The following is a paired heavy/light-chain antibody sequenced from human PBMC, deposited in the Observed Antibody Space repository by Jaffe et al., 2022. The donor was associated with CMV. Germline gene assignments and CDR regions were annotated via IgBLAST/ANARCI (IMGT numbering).Light chain of an antibody. V-gene: IGLV2-18*02. CDR3: SSYTSSSTSYVV. CDR1: SSDVGSYNR. J-gene: IGLJ2*01. CDR2: EVS. Sequence: QSALTQPPSVSGSPGQSVTISCTGTSSDVGSYNRVSWYQQPPGTAPKLMIYEVSNRPSGVPDRFSGSKSGNTASLTISGLQAEDEADYYCSSYTSSSTSYVVFGGGTKLTVL.
Heavy chain of an antibody. D-gene: IGHD6-13*01. J-gene: IGHJ6*02. CDR3: ARAASHSSSWSLPYYYYYYGMDV. Sequence: QVQLVQSGAEVKKPGSSVKVSCKASGGTFSSYAISWVRQAPGQGLEWMGGIIPIFGTANYAQKFQGRVTITADESTSTAYMELSSLRSEDTAVYYCARAASHSSSWSLPYYYYYYGMDVWGQGTTVTVSS. CDR1: GGTFSSYA. CDR2: IIPIFGTA. V-gene: IGHV1-69*01.